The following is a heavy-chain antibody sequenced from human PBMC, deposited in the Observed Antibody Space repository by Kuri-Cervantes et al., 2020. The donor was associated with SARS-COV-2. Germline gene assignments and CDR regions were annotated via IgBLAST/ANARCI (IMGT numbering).Heavy chain of an antibody. CDR2: IIPMLDSL. Sequence: SVKVSCKASGGTLRNYAISWVRQAPGQGLEWMGGIIPMLDSLNCAQKFQGRVTLTTDESTSTAYMELSSLTSEDTAVYYCGSTIAVAGVGVYYHLDVWGKGTTVTVSS. CDR1: GGTLRNYA. D-gene: IGHD6-19*01. CDR3: GSTIAVAGVGVYYHLDV. V-gene: IGHV1-69*05. J-gene: IGHJ6*03.